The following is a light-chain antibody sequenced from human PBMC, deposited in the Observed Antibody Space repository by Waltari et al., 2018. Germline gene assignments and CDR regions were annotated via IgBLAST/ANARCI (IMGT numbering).Light chain of an antibody. CDR3: QQLYSYPYT. CDR1: QDIRSY. Sequence: DIQLTQSPSFLSASVGVRVTITCRASQDIRSYLAWYQQKPGKAPKLLIYATVTLQSGVPSRFSGSGAEAEFSVTRSSQQREDYATFFCQQLYSYPYTIGQGTKGEMK. J-gene: IGKJ2*01. CDR2: ATV. V-gene: IGKV1-9*01.